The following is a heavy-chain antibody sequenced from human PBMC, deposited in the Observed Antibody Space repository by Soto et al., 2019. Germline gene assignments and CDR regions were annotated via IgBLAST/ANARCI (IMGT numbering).Heavy chain of an antibody. J-gene: IGHJ4*02. CDR3: AREVESTDY. D-gene: IGHD4-4*01. V-gene: IGHV1-46*03. CDR1: GHTITNYF. Sequence: QVQLVQSGAEVKKPGASVKISCKASGHTITNYFMHWVRQAPGQGLEWMGIINPTGGDTTYAQKFQDRVTMTRDTSTSTFYVELSSLRSEDTAVYYCAREVESTDYWGQGTLVTVSS. CDR2: INPTGGDT.